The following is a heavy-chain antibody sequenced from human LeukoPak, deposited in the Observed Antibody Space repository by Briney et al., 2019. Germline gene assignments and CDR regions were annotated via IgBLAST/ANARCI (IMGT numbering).Heavy chain of an antibody. CDR3: ARHRAMATVGDYFDY. J-gene: IGHJ4*02. D-gene: IGHD5-24*01. CDR1: GGSISRGGYY. CDR2: TYYSGST. V-gene: IGHV4-31*03. Sequence: PSQTLSLTCTVSGGSISRGGYYWSWIRQHPGKGLEWIGYTYYSGSTYYNPSLKSRLTISVDTSKRQFSLELTSLTAADTAVYYCARHRAMATVGDYFDYWGQGALVTVPS.